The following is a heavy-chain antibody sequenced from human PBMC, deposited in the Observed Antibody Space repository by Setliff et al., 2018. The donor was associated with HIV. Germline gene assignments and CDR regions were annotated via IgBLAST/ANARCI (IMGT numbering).Heavy chain of an antibody. CDR1: GGTFTKYY. J-gene: IGHJ6*03. CDR2: LNPSGST. CDR3: ARNPRIAVAGTDYYYYMDV. Sequence: GASVKVSCKASGGTFTKYYMHWVRQAPGQGLEWMGILNPSGSTVSAQKFRGRVTMTRDTSTSPVYMELSSLRSEDTAVYYCARNPRIAVAGTDYYYYMDVWGKGTTVTVAS. V-gene: IGHV1-46*01. D-gene: IGHD6-19*01.